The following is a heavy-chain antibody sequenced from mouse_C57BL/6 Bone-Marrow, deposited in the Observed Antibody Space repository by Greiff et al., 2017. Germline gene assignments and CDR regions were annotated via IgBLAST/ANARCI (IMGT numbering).Heavy chain of an antibody. CDR3: AYYGSKGY. CDR2: INPSSGYT. CDR1: GYTFTSYT. D-gene: IGHD1-1*01. Sequence: QVQLQQSGAELARPGASVKMSCKASGYTFTSYTLHWVKQRPGQGLEWIGYINPSSGYTKYNQKFKDKATLTADKSSSTAYMQLSSLTSEDSAVYYCAYYGSKGYWGQGTTLTVSS. V-gene: IGHV1-4*01. J-gene: IGHJ2*01.